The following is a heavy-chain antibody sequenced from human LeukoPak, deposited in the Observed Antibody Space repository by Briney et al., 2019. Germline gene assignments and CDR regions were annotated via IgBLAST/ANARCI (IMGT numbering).Heavy chain of an antibody. D-gene: IGHD3-10*01. CDR2: ISWDGGST. Sequence: GGSLRLSCAASGFTFDDYTMHWVREAQGRGLEWVSLISWDGGSTYYADSVEGRFTISRDNSKNSLYLQMNSLRTEDTALYYCAKPYGSGSYYNDYYYYGMDVWGQGTTVTVSS. V-gene: IGHV3-43*01. J-gene: IGHJ6*02. CDR3: AKPYGSGSYYNDYYYYGMDV. CDR1: GFTFDDYT.